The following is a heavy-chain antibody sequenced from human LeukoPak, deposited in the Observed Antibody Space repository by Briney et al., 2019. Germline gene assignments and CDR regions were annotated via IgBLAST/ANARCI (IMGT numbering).Heavy chain of an antibody. D-gene: IGHD2-21*02. CDR3: SVSRPCQQFCGGDCNDY. CDR2: IRSNTYGGTT. J-gene: IGHJ4*02. Sequence: GGSLRLSCIASGFTFGDYAMTWVRQAPGEGLEWVGFIRSNTYGGTTDYAASVKGRFTISRDDSKSIAYLQMTSLKTEDTAVYYCSVSRPCQQFCGGDCNDYWGQGTLVTVYS. CDR1: GFTFGDYA. V-gene: IGHV3-49*04.